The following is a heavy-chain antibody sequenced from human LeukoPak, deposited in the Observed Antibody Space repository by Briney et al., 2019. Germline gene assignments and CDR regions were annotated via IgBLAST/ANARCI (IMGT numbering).Heavy chain of an antibody. Sequence: PSETLSLTCTVSGGSISSYYWSWIRQPPGKGLEWIGEISLTGLTHYNPSLESRVTVSLDKSKNQLSLNLTSVTAADTAVYYCSRENGAFSPFGYWGQGTLVTVLS. J-gene: IGHJ4*02. CDR2: ISLTGLT. CDR3: SRENGAFSPFGY. V-gene: IGHV4-59*12. D-gene: IGHD2-8*01. CDR1: GGSISSYY.